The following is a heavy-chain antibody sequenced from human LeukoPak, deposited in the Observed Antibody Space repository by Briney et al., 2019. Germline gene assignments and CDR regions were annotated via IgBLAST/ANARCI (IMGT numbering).Heavy chain of an antibody. Sequence: GGSLRLSCSASGITFSSHAMRWVRQAPGKGLEYVSAISDNGGMTFYADSVKGRFTISRDNSKNTLYLQMSSLRGEDTAVYYCYVSGWTEDIDNWGQGTLVTVSS. J-gene: IGHJ4*02. D-gene: IGHD6-19*01. CDR1: GITFSSHA. CDR3: YVSGWTEDIDN. V-gene: IGHV3-64D*06. CDR2: ISDNGGMT.